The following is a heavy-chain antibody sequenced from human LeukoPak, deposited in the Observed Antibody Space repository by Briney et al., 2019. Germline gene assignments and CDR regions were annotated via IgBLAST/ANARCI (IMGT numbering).Heavy chain of an antibody. V-gene: IGHV4-59*01. CDR3: ARSRSGYSYDHAAFEI. CDR1: GGSISTYY. J-gene: IGHJ3*02. Sequence: PSETLSLTCTVSGGSISTYYWSWIRQPPGKGLEWIAYIDYRGSTTYNPSLRSRVTISVDTSRNQFSLKLYSVTAADTAVYYCARSRSGYSYDHAAFEIWGQGTMVTASS. CDR2: IDYRGST. D-gene: IGHD5-18*01.